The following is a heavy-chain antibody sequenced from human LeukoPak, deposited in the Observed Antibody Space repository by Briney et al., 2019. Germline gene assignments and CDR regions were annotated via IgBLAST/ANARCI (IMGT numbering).Heavy chain of an antibody. CDR2: IYPGDSDI. V-gene: IGHV5-51*01. CDR3: ARQEYCSGGSCYAWFDP. Sequence: GESLKISCKDSGYRFSSYWIAWVRQMPGKGLEYIGIIYPGDSDIRYSPSFQGQVTISADKSISTAYLQWSSLKASDTSMYYCARQEYCSGGSCYAWFDPWGQGTLVTVSS. J-gene: IGHJ5*02. CDR1: GYRFSSYW. D-gene: IGHD2-15*01.